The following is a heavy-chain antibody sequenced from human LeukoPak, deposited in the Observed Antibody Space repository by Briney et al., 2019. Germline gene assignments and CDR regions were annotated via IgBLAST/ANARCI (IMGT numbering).Heavy chain of an antibody. CDR3: ARDRFGNNYFDF. D-gene: IGHD1/OR15-1a*01. CDR2: IYFSGST. V-gene: IGHV4-39*02. CDR1: GGSISSSSYY. J-gene: IGHJ4*02. Sequence: SETLSLTCTVSGGSISSSSYYWAWIRQPPGKGLEWIGSIYFSGSTYYNPSLKSRVTISVDTSKNQFSLKLSSVTAADTAVYYCARDRFGNNYFDFWGQGTLVTVSS.